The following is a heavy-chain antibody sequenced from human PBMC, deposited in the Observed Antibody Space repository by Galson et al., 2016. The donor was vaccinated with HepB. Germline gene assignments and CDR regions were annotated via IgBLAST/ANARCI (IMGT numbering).Heavy chain of an antibody. CDR3: ARNLGTPDGDHSGGAEDDY. CDR2: IIPSFGTA. V-gene: IGHV1-69*13. J-gene: IGHJ4*02. Sequence: SVKVSCKASGGPFSSYAFSWVRQAPGQRLEWMGGIIPSFGTAHYAQKFQGRVTITADESTTTAFMGLRSLRSEDTAVYFCARNLGTPDGDHSGGAEDDYWGQGTLVTVSS. D-gene: IGHD2-15*01. CDR1: GGPFSSYA.